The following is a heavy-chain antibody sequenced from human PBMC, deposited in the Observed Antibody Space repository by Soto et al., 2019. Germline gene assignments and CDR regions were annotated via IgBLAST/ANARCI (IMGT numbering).Heavy chain of an antibody. CDR1: GGSISSSNFY. Sequence: NPSETLSLTCSVSGGSISSSNFYWGWIRQPPGKGLEWIGTIYYSGSTYYNPSLKSRVTISVDTSRNQLSLKLSSVTAADTAVYYCARAYDSSGYYYVGRFDPWGQGTLVTVSS. V-gene: IGHV4-39*01. CDR3: ARAYDSSGYYYVGRFDP. CDR2: IYYSGST. J-gene: IGHJ5*02. D-gene: IGHD3-22*01.